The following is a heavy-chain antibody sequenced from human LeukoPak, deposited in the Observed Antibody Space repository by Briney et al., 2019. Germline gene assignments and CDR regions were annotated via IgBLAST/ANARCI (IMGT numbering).Heavy chain of an antibody. D-gene: IGHD2-2*01. V-gene: IGHV1-24*01. CDR1: GYTLTELS. CDR2: FDPEDGET. J-gene: IGHJ4*02. CDR3: ATDLSSTSRFDY. Sequence: ASVKVSCKVSGYTLTELSMHWVRQAPGKGLEWMGGFDPEDGETIYAQKFQGRVTMTEDTSTDTAYMELSSLRSEDTAVYYCATDLSSTSRFDYWGQGTLVTVSS.